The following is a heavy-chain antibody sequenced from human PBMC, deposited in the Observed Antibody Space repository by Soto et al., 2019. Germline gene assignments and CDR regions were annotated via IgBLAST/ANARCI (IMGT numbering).Heavy chain of an antibody. D-gene: IGHD3-10*01. CDR2: IIPIFGTA. CDR1: GGTFSSYA. Sequence: AASVKGSFKASGGTFSSYAISWLRQAPGQGLEWMGGIIPIFGTANYAQKFQGRVTITADESTSTAYMELSSLRSEDTAVYYCARGVTMVRGVIITYWFDPWGQGTLVTVSS. J-gene: IGHJ5*02. V-gene: IGHV1-69*13. CDR3: ARGVTMVRGVIITYWFDP.